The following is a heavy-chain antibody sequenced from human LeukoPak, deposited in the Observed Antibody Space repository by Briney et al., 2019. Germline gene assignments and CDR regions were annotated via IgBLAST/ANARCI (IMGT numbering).Heavy chain of an antibody. CDR2: INPNSGGT. J-gene: IGHJ4*02. CDR3: AREDSSGYDY. D-gene: IGHD3-22*01. V-gene: IGHV1-2*02. Sequence: ASVTVSCTASGYTFTGYYMHWVRQAPGQGVEWMGWINPNSGGTNYAQNFQGSVTMTRDTSISTAYMEVSRLRSDDTAVYYCAREDSSGYDYWGQGTLVTVSS. CDR1: GYTFTGYY.